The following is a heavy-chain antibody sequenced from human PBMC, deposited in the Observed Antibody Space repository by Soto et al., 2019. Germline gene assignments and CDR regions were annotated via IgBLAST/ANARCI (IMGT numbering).Heavy chain of an antibody. CDR1: GFSFRDHS. CDR3: ARLPKGSVVTG. V-gene: IGHV3-48*02. D-gene: IGHD2-21*02. Sequence: VQLMDSGGGLVYPGASLGLSCGTSGFSFRDHSMNCFRQAPGKVLQWVSYISSTGNDIHYADSVKVRFTVSRDNAKNALFLQMNSLRDDDSAIYYCARLPKGSVVTGWGPGTLVTVSS. CDR2: ISSTGNDI. J-gene: IGHJ4*02.